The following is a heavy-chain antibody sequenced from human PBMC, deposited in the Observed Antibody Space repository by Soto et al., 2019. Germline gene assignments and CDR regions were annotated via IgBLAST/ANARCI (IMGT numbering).Heavy chain of an antibody. CDR3: ARTVGAAYYFDF. D-gene: IGHD1-26*01. CDR2: IYTSGST. V-gene: IGHV4-4*07. Sequence: QVQLQESGPGLVKPSETLSLTCTVSGDSMTKYYWSWIRQPAGKGLEWIGRIYTSGSTNYNPSLKSRVTMSIDTSNNHFSLNLKSVTAADTAMYYCARTVGAAYYFDFWGPGALVTVSS. CDR1: GDSMTKYY. J-gene: IGHJ4*02.